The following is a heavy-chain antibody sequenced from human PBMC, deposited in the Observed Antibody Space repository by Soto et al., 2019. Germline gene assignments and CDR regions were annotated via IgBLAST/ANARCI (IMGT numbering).Heavy chain of an antibody. CDR3: ARADRDIVATGDYYYYYYMDV. V-gene: IGHV1-2*04. CDR2: INPNSGGK. D-gene: IGHD5-12*01. CDR1: GYTFTGYY. J-gene: IGHJ6*03. Sequence: ASVKVSCKASGYTFTGYYMHCVRQAPGQGLEWMGWINPNSGGKNYAQKFQGWVTMTRDTSISTAYMELSRLRSDDTAVYYCARADRDIVATGDYYYYYYMDVWGKGTTVTVSS.